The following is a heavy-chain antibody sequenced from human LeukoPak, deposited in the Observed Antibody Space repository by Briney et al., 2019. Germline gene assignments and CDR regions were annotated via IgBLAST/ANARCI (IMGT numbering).Heavy chain of an antibody. D-gene: IGHD6-13*01. V-gene: IGHV4-59*06. CDR1: GGSISSYY. CDR2: IYYSGST. CDR3: ARDPGIAAAGSNAFDI. Sequence: SETLSLTCTVSGGSISSYYWSWIRQPAGKGLEWIGYIYYSGSTYYNPSLKSRVTISVDTSKNQFSLKLSSVTAADTAVYYCARDPGIAAAGSNAFDIWGQGTMVTVSS. J-gene: IGHJ3*02.